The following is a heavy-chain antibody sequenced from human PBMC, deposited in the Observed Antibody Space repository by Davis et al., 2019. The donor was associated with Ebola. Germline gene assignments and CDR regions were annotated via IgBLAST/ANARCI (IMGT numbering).Heavy chain of an antibody. J-gene: IGHJ5*02. CDR2: INPDGTKT. CDR3: AREIKDCISTSCYLVSYNWFDP. Sequence: PGGSLRLSCAASRVTSTTNWIHWVRQAPGKGLVWVSRINPDGTKTGYADSVRGRFTISRDNAKNSLYLQMNSLRAEDTAVYYCAREIKDCISTSCYLVSYNWFDPWGQGTLVTVSS. D-gene: IGHD2-2*01. CDR1: RVTSTTNW. V-gene: IGHV3-74*01.